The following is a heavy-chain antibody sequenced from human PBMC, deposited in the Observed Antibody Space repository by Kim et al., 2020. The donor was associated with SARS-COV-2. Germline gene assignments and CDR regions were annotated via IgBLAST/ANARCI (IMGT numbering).Heavy chain of an antibody. Sequence: SETLSLTCAVYGGSFSGYYWSWIRQPPGKGLEWIGEINHSGSTNYNPSLKSRVTISVDTSKNQFSLKLSSVTAADTAVYYCARGLKYYYGSGSYTEYYYYGMDVWGPGTTVTVSS. D-gene: IGHD3-10*01. CDR2: INHSGST. J-gene: IGHJ6*02. CDR1: GGSFSGYY. CDR3: ARGLKYYYGSGSYTEYYYYGMDV. V-gene: IGHV4-34*01.